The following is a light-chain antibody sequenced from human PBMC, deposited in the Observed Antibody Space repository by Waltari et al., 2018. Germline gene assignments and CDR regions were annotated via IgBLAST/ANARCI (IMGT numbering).Light chain of an antibody. J-gene: IGLJ2*01. CDR2: EVS. CDR3: SSYTSSSTVV. V-gene: IGLV2-14*01. Sequence: QSALTQPASVSGSPGQSITISCTGTSSDVGGYNYVSWYQQHPGKAPKLMLYEVSNRPSGVSNRASGSKSGTTASLTISGIQAEDEAEYYCSSYTSSSTVVFGGGTKLTVL. CDR1: SSDVGGYNY.